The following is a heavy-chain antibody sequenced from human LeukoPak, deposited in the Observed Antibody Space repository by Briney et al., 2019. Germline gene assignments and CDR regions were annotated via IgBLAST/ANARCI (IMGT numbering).Heavy chain of an antibody. CDR2: IYYSGGT. D-gene: IGHD2-15*01. J-gene: IGHJ4*02. CDR3: ARNFPGVGCSGGSCYDY. CDR1: GGSISSSSYY. Sequence: SETLSLTCTVSGGSISSSSYYWGWIRQPPGKGLEWIGSIYYSGGTYNNPSLKSRVTISVDTSKNQFSLKLSSVTAADTAVYFCARNFPGVGCSGGSCYDYWGQGTLVTVSS. V-gene: IGHV4-39*07.